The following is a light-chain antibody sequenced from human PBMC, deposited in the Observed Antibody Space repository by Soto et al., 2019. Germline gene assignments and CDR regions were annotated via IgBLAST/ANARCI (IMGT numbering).Light chain of an antibody. J-gene: IGKJ4*01. V-gene: IGKV1-5*01. Sequence: DIPMPQSPSTLSASVGARVTITCRASQSISSWLAWYQQKQGKAPKLLIYDASSLESGVPSRFSGSGSGTEFTLTISSLQPDDFATYYCQQYNSYPLTFGGGTKVDIK. CDR3: QQYNSYPLT. CDR1: QSISSW. CDR2: DAS.